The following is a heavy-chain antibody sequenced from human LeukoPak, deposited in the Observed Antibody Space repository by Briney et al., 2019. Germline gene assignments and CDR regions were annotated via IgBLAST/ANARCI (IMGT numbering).Heavy chain of an antibody. J-gene: IGHJ4*02. D-gene: IGHD4-11*01. CDR1: GDSISSYY. CDR3: ATTPSRYSNYAGY. V-gene: IGHV4-39*01. CDR2: IYYSGST. Sequence: SETLSLTCTVSGDSISSYYWGWIRQPPGKGLEWIGSIYYSGSTYYNPSLKSRVTISVDTSKNQFSLKLSSVTAADTAVYYCATTPSRYSNYAGYWGQGTLVTVSS.